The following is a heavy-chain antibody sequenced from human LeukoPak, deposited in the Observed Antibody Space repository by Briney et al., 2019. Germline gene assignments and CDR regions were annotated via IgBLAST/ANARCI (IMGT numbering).Heavy chain of an antibody. CDR3: ARDLGGATNY. CDR1: GFTFSSYS. V-gene: IGHV3-21*01. CDR2: ISSSSSYI. D-gene: IGHD1-26*01. J-gene: IGHJ4*02. Sequence: GGSLRLSCAASGFTFSSYSMNWVRQAPGKGLEWASSISSSSSYIYYADSVKGRFTISRDNAKNSLYLQMNSLRAEDTAVYYCARDLGGATNYWGQGTLVTVSS.